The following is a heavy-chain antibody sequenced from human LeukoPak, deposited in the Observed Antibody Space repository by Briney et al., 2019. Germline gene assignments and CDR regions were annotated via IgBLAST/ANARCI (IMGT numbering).Heavy chain of an antibody. D-gene: IGHD3/OR15-3a*01. V-gene: IGHV1-2*02. CDR1: GYTFTGYY. CDR3: ASEYDFWSGVGRY. Sequence: ASMKVSCKASGYTFTGYYIHWVRQAPGQGLEWMGWINPKSGGTNYAQKFQDRVTMTRDTSVSTAYMEVRRLRSDDTAVYYCASEYDFWSGVGRYWGQGTLVTVSS. CDR2: INPKSGGT. J-gene: IGHJ4*02.